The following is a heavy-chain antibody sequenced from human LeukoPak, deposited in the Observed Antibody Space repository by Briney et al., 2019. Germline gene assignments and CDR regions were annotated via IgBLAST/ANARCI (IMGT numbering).Heavy chain of an antibody. D-gene: IGHD4-17*01. CDR1: GYTFTGYY. Sequence: ASVKVSCKASGYTFTGYYMHWVRQAPGQGLEWMGWINPNSGGTNYAQKFQGWATMTRDTSISTAYMELSRLRSDDTAVYYCARDRGDYVYYWGQGTLVTVSS. CDR3: ARDRGDYVYY. J-gene: IGHJ4*02. V-gene: IGHV1-2*04. CDR2: INPNSGGT.